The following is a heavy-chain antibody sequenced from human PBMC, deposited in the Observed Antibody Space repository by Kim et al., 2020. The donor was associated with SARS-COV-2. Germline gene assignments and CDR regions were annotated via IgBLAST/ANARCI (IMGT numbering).Heavy chain of an antibody. CDR2: IYYSGST. J-gene: IGHJ6*02. D-gene: IGHD6-6*01. CDR3: ARDTGSSSSVILYYYGMDV. V-gene: IGHV4-61*01. CDR1: GGSVSSGSYY. Sequence: SETLSLTCTVSGGSVSSGSYYWSWIRQPPGKGLEWIGYIYYSGSTNYNPSLKSRVTISVDTSKNQFSLKLSSVTAADTAVYYCARDTGSSSSVILYYYGMDVWGQGTTVTVSS.